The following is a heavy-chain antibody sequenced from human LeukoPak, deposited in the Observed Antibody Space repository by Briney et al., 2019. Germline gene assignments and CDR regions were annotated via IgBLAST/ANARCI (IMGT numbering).Heavy chain of an antibody. V-gene: IGHV1-2*02. Sequence: ASVKVSCKASGYTFTGYHMHWVRQAPGQGLEWMGWINPNSGGTNYAQKFQGRVTMTRDTSTSTVYMELSSLRSEDTAVYYCARGRDAGYYYGSGNFDYWGQGTLVTVSS. CDR3: ARGRDAGYYYGSGNFDY. J-gene: IGHJ4*02. CDR2: INPNSGGT. D-gene: IGHD3-10*01. CDR1: GYTFTGYH.